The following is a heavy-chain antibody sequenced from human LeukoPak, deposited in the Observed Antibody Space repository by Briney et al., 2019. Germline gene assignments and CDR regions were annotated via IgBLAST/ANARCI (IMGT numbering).Heavy chain of an antibody. J-gene: IGHJ4*02. V-gene: IGHV3-11*01. CDR2: INNSDSTI. CDR3: ANKPKVAGLDYGDLFDY. CDR1: GFTFCDYY. Sequence: PGGSLTLFCAVSGFTFCDYYKLWIRHAPGKGLEWVLYINNSDSTIYYADSLKGRFTISRDNAKNSLYLQMNSLRAEDTAVYYCANKPKVAGLDYGDLFDYWGQGTLVTVSS. D-gene: IGHD4-17*01.